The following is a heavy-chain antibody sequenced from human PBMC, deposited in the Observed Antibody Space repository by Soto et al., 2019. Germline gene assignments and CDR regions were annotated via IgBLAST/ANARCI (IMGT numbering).Heavy chain of an antibody. CDR1: GFTFSNYW. J-gene: IGHJ6*02. Sequence: PGGSLRLSCGVSGFTFSNYWMHWVRQAPGKGLVWVSGINTNGSITTYADSVKGRFTISRDNAKNTLYLQMNSLRVEDTAVYFCARDIQSYFAMDVWGQGTTVTVSS. CDR2: INTNGSIT. V-gene: IGHV3-74*01. CDR3: ARDIQSYFAMDV.